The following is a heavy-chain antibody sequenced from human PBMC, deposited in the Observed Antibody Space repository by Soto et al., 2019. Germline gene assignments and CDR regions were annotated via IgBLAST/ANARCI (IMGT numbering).Heavy chain of an antibody. CDR1: GYTFTSYG. CDR2: ISVYNVNT. V-gene: IGHV1-18*01. Sequence: QVQLVQSGAEVKKPGASLKVSCKAHGYTFTSYGIIWLRQAPGKGLGWMGWISVYNVNTNYAQKLQGRVTMTTDTSTSTAYMELRSLRSDDTAVYYCARDRPFGMGATYYFDYLGQGTLVTVSS. D-gene: IGHD1-26*01. J-gene: IGHJ4*02. CDR3: ARDRPFGMGATYYFDY.